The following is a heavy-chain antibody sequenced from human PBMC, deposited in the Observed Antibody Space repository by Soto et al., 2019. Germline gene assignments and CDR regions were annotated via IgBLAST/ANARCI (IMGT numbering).Heavy chain of an antibody. V-gene: IGHV1-2*02. CDR2: INPNSGGT. CDR3: ARDPSITIFGVATEAPDYSYYGMDV. J-gene: IGHJ6*02. D-gene: IGHD3-3*01. CDR1: GYTFTGYY. Sequence: ASVKVSCKASGYTFTGYYMHWVRQAPGQGLEWMGWINPNSGGTNYAQKFQGRVTMTRDTSISTAYMELSRLRSDDTAVYYCARDPSITIFGVATEAPDYSYYGMDVWGQGPTVTVCS.